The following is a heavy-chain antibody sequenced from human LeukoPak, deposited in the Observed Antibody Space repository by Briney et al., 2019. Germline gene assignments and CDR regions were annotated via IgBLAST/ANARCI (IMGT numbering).Heavy chain of an antibody. CDR2: INWNGGST. V-gene: IGHV3-20*04. J-gene: IGHJ4*02. CDR1: GFTFSSYG. CDR3: ARPKGSDGSGSYYSPIDY. D-gene: IGHD3-10*01. Sequence: PGGSLRLSCAASGFTFSSYGMSWVRQAPGKGLEWVSGINWNGGSTGYADSVKGRFTISRDNAKNSLYLQMNSLRAEDTALYYCARPKGSDGSGSYYSPIDYWGQGTLVTVSS.